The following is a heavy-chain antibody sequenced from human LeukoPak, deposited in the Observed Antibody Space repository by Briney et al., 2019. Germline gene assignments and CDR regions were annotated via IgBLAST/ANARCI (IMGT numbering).Heavy chain of an antibody. CDR3: TRDGGRGTFDY. CDR1: GDSVSSNSVT. CDR2: TYYRSAWYT. Sequence: SQTLSLTCAISGDSVSSNSVTWIWARQSPSRGLEWQGRTYYRSAWYTNYAESVKSRISINADTSKNQFSLQLSSVTPEDTAVYYCTRDGGRGTFDYWGQGTLVTVSS. V-gene: IGHV6-1*01. J-gene: IGHJ4*02. D-gene: IGHD3-16*01.